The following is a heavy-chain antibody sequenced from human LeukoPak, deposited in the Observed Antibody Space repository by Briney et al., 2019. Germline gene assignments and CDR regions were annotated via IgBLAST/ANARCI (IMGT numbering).Heavy chain of an antibody. D-gene: IGHD2-2*01. J-gene: IGHJ3*02. CDR2: IYTSGST. V-gene: IGHV4-61*02. Sequence: SETLSLTCTVSGGSISSGSYYWSWIRQPAGKGLEWIGRIYTSGSTNYNPSLKSRVTIPVDTSKNQFSLRLSSVTAADTAVYYCARLSIVVVSDGNDALDIWGQGTMVTVSS. CDR3: ARLSIVVVSDGNDALDI. CDR1: GGSISSGSYY.